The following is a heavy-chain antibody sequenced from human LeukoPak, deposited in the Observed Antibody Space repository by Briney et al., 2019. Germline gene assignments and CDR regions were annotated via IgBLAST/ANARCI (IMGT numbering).Heavy chain of an antibody. V-gene: IGHV4-39*01. D-gene: IGHD6-19*01. CDR2: IYYSGST. CDR3: AGHKTYGSPDFWYFDL. J-gene: IGHJ2*01. CDR1: GGSISSSSYY. Sequence: SETLSLTCTVSGGSISSSSYYWGWIRQPPGKGLEWIGSIYYSGSTYYNPSLKSRVTISVDTSKNQFSLKLSSVTAADTAVYYCAGHKTYGSPDFWYFDLWGRGTLVTVSS.